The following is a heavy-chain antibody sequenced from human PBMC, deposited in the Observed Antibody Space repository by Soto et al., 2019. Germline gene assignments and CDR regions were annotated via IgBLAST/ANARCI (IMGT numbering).Heavy chain of an antibody. D-gene: IGHD3-10*01. J-gene: IGHJ6*02. CDR1: GFTFSSYS. CDR3: ARGAGSGSFYGMDV. CDR2: ISSSSSYI. V-gene: IGHV3-21*01. Sequence: ESVGGLVKPGGSLRLSCAASGFTFSSYSMNWVRQAPGKGLEWVSSISSSSSYIYYADSVKGRFTISRDNAKNSLYLQMNSLRAEDTAVYYCARGAGSGSFYGMDVWGQGTTVTVSS.